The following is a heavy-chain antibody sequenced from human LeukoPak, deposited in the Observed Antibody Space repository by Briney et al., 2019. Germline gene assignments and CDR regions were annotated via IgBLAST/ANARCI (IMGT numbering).Heavy chain of an antibody. CDR2: INPNSGGT. V-gene: IGHV1-2*04. Sequence: ASVKVSCKASGYTFTGYYMHWVRQAPGQGLEWMGWINPNSGGTNYAQKFQGWVTMTRDTSISTAYMELSRLRSDDTAVYYCARALYYDILTGYYLHYFDYWGQGTLVTVSS. D-gene: IGHD3-9*01. CDR3: ARALYYDILTGYYLHYFDY. J-gene: IGHJ4*02. CDR1: GYTFTGYY.